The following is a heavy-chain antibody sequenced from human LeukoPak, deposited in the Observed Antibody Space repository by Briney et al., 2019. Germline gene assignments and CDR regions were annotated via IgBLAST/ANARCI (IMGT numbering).Heavy chain of an antibody. CDR1: GFTVSDNY. Sequence: PGGSLRLSCAASGFTVSDNYMTWVRQAPGKGLEWVSSIYNTGATHYAESVKGRFTISRDNSKNTLFLQMNSLRAEDMAVYYCARIEWERLGRAFDIWGQGTMVTVSS. V-gene: IGHV3-53*01. D-gene: IGHD1-26*01. CDR3: ARIEWERLGRAFDI. CDR2: IYNTGAT. J-gene: IGHJ3*02.